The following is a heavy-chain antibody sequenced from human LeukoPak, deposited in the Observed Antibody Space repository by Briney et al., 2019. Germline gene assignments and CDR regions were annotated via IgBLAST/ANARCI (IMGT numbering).Heavy chain of an antibody. Sequence: GGSLRLSCAASGFTFSSYGMSWVRQAPGKGLEWVSVIYSGGSTYYADSVKGRFTISRDNSKNTLYLQMNSLRAEDTAVYYCARTIYDYVWGGYLDYWGQGTLVTVSS. CDR3: ARTIYDYVWGGYLDY. J-gene: IGHJ4*02. CDR1: GFTFSSYG. D-gene: IGHD3-16*02. CDR2: IYSGGST. V-gene: IGHV3-53*01.